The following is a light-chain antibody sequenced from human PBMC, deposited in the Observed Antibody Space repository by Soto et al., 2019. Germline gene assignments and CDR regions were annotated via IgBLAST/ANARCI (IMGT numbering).Light chain of an antibody. J-gene: IGLJ1*01. V-gene: IGLV2-14*01. CDR2: NVY. CDR1: SGDVGGYDY. Sequence: QCVLTQPASVSGSPGRSITISCTGTSGDVGGYDYVGWYQQHPGKAPKLMIYNVYSRPSGVSFRFSGSKSGNTASLTISGLQTEDEADYYCTSYTNRYTYVFGTGTKVTVL. CDR3: TSYTNRYTYV.